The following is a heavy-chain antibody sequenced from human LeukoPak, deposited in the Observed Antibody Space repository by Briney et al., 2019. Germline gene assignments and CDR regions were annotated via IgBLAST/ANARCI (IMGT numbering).Heavy chain of an antibody. CDR3: VRKYSGSYSWFDP. CDR2: LNSDGIIT. CDR1: GFTFSNYW. V-gene: IGHV3-74*01. Sequence: GGSLRLSCAPSGFTFSNYWMHWVRQAPGKGLVWVSCLNSDGIITSYADSVKGRFTISRDNAKNTLYLQMNSLRADDTAVYYCVRKYSGSYSWFDPWGQGTLVTVSS. D-gene: IGHD1-26*01. J-gene: IGHJ5*02.